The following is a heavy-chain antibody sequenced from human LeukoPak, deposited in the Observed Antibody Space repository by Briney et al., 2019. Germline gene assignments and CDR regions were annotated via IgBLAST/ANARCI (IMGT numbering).Heavy chain of an antibody. CDR2: ISAYNGNT. CDR1: GYTFTSYG. J-gene: IGHJ6*02. V-gene: IGHV1-18*04. CDR3: ARDQNDSDYYGMDV. D-gene: IGHD1-1*01. Sequence: GASVKVSCKASGYTFTSYGISWVRQAPGQGLEWMGWISAYNGNTNYAQKLQGRVTMTTDTSTSTAYVELSSLRSEDTAVYYRARDQNDSDYYGMDVWGQGTTVTVSS.